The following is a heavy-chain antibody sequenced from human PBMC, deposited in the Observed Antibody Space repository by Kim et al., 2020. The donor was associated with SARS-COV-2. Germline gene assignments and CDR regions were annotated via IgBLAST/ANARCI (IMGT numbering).Heavy chain of an antibody. CDR1: GGSISSSNW. Sequence: SETLSLTCAVSGGSISSSNWWSWVRQPPGKGLEWIGEIYHSGSTNYNPSLKSRVTISVDKSKNQFSLKLSSVTAADTAVYYCARLYMVRGVNYYYYYGMDVWGQGTTVTVSS. D-gene: IGHD3-10*01. V-gene: IGHV4-4*02. CDR3: ARLYMVRGVNYYYYYGMDV. CDR2: IYHSGST. J-gene: IGHJ6*02.